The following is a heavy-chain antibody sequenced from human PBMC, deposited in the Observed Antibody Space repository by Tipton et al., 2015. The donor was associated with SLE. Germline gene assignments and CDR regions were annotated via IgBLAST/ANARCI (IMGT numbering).Heavy chain of an antibody. J-gene: IGHJ2*01. D-gene: IGHD4-23*01. CDR2: ITSNSDYI. Sequence: SLRLSCAASGFTFSTYSMNWVRQAPGKGLEWVSSITSNSDYIYYADSVKGRFTVSRDNSKNTVYLQMNSLRAEDTAVYYCATRSEVTGYFDLWGRGTLLTVSS. CDR1: GFTFSTYS. CDR3: ATRSEVTGYFDL. V-gene: IGHV3-21*04.